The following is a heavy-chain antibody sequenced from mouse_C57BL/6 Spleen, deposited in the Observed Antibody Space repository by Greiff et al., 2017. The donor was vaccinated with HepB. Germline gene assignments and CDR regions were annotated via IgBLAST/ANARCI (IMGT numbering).Heavy chain of an antibody. CDR1: GFTFSDYG. CDR2: ISSGSSTI. CDR3: ANKLGFAY. D-gene: IGHD4-1*01. Sequence: EVKLMESGGGLVKPGGSLKLSCAASGFTFSDYGMHWVRQAPEKGLEWVAYISSGSSTIYYADTVKGRFTISRDNAKNTLFLQMTSLRSEDTAMYYCANKLGFAYWGQGTLVTVSA. V-gene: IGHV5-17*01. J-gene: IGHJ3*01.